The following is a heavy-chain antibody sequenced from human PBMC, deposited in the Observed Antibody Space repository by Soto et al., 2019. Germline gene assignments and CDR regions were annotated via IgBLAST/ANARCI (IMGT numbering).Heavy chain of an antibody. D-gene: IGHD2-2*01. CDR1: GGSFSGNY. CDR2: INHRGRT. V-gene: IGHV4-34*01. CDR3: ARGGRVVPAAMLAENKSTGYLDV. Sequence: QVQLQQWGAGLLKPSETLSLTCSVYGGSFSGNYWTWIRQPPGKGLEWMGEINHRGRTNYSPTLTSRVTISVDTSKNKFALKLISVTAADTAVYYCARGGRVVPAAMLAENKSTGYLDVWGRGTLVAVSS. J-gene: IGHJ2*01.